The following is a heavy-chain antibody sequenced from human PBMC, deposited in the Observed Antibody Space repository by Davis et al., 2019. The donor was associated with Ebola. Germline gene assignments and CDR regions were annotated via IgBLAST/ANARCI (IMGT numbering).Heavy chain of an antibody. J-gene: IGHJ4*02. Sequence: GGSLRLSCKGSGYTFIDYWIGWVRQLPGKGLEWMGIIYPGDSDTRYSPSLQGQVTISADKSISTAYMQWSSLKASDTAMYYCARRGTDFWSGYQYWGQGALVTVSS. CDR1: GYTFIDYW. D-gene: IGHD3-3*01. V-gene: IGHV5-51*01. CDR2: IYPGDSDT. CDR3: ARRGTDFWSGYQY.